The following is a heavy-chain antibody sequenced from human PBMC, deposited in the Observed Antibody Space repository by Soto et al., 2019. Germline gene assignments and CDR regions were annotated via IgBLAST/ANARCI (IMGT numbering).Heavy chain of an antibody. Sequence: QITLKESGPTLVKPTQTLTLTCTFSGFSLSSNEVGVGWIRQPPGKALEWLALIYWDGDKHYSPSLKSRLTGSXXXAXYQVVLTMTAMDPVDTATYYCAHRGGAAAGTDFFDYWGQGTLVTVSS. V-gene: IGHV2-5*02. D-gene: IGHD6-13*01. CDR1: GFSLSSNEVG. CDR3: AHRGGAAAGTDFFDY. CDR2: IYWDGDK. J-gene: IGHJ4*02.